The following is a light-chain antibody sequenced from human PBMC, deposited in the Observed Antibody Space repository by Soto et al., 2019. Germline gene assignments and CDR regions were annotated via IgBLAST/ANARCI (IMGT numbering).Light chain of an antibody. J-gene: IGLJ1*01. CDR3: AAWDDSLNGYV. CDR2: SNN. CDR1: SSNIGSNT. V-gene: IGLV1-44*01. Sequence: QSVLTQPPSASGTPGQRVTISCSGSSSNIGSNTVNWYQQLPGTAPKLLIYSNNQRPSGVPDRFSGSKSGTSASLAISGLQSEDEADYYCAAWDDSLNGYVFGSGTQLIVL.